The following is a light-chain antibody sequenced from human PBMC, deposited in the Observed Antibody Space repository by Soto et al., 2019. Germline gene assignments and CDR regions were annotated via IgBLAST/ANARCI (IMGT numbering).Light chain of an antibody. Sequence: DTVLTQSPLSLPVTPGEPASISCRSSQSLLHSNGYNYLDWYLQKPGQSPQLLIYLGSNRASGVPDRFSGGGSGADFTLKISRVEAEDVGVYYCMQALQTPTFGPGTKVDIK. CDR1: QSLLHSNGYNY. J-gene: IGKJ3*01. CDR2: LGS. V-gene: IGKV2-28*01. CDR3: MQALQTPT.